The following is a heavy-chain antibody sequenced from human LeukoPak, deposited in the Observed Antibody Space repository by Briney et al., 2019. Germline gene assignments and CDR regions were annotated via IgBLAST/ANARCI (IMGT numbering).Heavy chain of an antibody. V-gene: IGHV4-34*01. CDR1: GVSFDDYY. CDR3: TRMTTGHDY. D-gene: IGHD4-17*01. CDR2: INHSGYT. Sequence: SETLSLTCAVSGVSFDDYYWSWVRQTPGKGLEWIGEINHSGYTNDSPSLKSRVTLSIDTSRKQFSLNLRTVTVADAGIYYCTRMTTGHDYWGQGTLVTVSS. J-gene: IGHJ4*02.